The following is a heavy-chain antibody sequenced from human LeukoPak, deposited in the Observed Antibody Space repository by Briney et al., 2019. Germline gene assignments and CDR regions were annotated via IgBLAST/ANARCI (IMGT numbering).Heavy chain of an antibody. CDR2: IKTTADGGPT. V-gene: IGHV3-15*01. J-gene: IGHJ3*02. Sequence: PGGALRLSCAASGFTFRNAWMNWVRQVPGKGLEWVGRIKTTADGGPTDYAAPVKGRFTISRDDSKNMLYLQLNSLKTEDTAVYYCTTNDAFDIWGQGTMVTVSS. CDR3: TTNDAFDI. CDR1: GFTFRNAW.